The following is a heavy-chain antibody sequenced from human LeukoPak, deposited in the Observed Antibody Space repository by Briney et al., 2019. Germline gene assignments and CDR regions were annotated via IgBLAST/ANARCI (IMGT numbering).Heavy chain of an antibody. Sequence: GGSLRLSCAASGFIVSNNYMSWVRQAPGKGLEWVSAISGSGGSTYYADSVKGRFTISRDNSKNTLYLQMNSLRAEDTAVYYCAKESRSYYYNWFDPWGQGTLVTVSS. CDR2: ISGSGGST. J-gene: IGHJ5*02. CDR3: AKESRSYYYNWFDP. D-gene: IGHD3-10*01. V-gene: IGHV3-23*01. CDR1: GFIVSNNY.